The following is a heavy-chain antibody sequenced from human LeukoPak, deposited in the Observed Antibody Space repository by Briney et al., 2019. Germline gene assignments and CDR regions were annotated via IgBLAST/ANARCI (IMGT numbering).Heavy chain of an antibody. J-gene: IGHJ4*02. CDR1: GFTFSSYS. CDR2: ISSSSSYI. D-gene: IGHD6-13*01. V-gene: IGHV3-21*01. CDR3: ARAPREVAAAEFEY. Sequence: GGSLRLSCAASGFTFSSYSMNWVRQAPGKGLEWVSSISSSSSYIYYADSVKGRFTISRDNAKNSLYLQMNSLRAEDTAVYYCARAPREVAAAEFEYWGQGTLVTVSS.